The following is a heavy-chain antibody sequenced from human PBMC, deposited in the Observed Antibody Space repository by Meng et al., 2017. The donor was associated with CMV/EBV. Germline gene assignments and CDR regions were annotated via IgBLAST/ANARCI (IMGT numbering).Heavy chain of an antibody. V-gene: IGHV3-7*01. CDR3: ARGRLRFDY. CDR2: IKQDGSEK. Sequence: GGSLRPSCAASGFTFSSYLMSWVRQAPGKGMEWVANIKQDGSEKYYVDSVKGRFTISRDNAKNSLYLQMNSLRDEDTAVYYCARGRLRFDYWGQGTLVTVSS. D-gene: IGHD2-15*01. J-gene: IGHJ4*02. CDR1: GFTFSSYL.